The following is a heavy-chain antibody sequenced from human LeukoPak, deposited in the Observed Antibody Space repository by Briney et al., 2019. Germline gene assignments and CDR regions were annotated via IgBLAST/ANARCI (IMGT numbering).Heavy chain of an antibody. V-gene: IGHV3-30*02. J-gene: IGHJ4*02. CDR1: GFTFSSYG. Sequence: GGSLRLSCAASGFTFSSYGMHWVRQAPGKGLEWVAVIWYGGSNKYYADSVKGRFTISRDNSKNTLCLQMNSLGAEDTAVYYCAKDNSNYALDYWGQGTLVTVSS. CDR3: AKDNSNYALDY. CDR2: IWYGGSNK. D-gene: IGHD4-11*01.